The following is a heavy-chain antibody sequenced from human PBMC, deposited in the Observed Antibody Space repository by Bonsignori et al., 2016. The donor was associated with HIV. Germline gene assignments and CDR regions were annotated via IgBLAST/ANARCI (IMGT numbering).Heavy chain of an antibody. CDR1: GFTFSSYS. Sequence: GGSLRLSCAASGFTFSSYSMNWVRQAPGKGLEWVSSISSSSSYIYYADSVKGRFTISRDNAKNSLYLQMNSLRAEDTAVYYCARDRDGGSPFGYWGQGTLVTVSS. V-gene: IGHV3-21*01. D-gene: IGHD2-15*01. J-gene: IGHJ4*02. CDR3: ARDRDGGSPFGY. CDR2: ISSSSSYI.